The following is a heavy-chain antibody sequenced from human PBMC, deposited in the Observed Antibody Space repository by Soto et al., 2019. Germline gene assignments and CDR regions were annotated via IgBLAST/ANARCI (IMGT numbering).Heavy chain of an antibody. CDR1: GGSISSSNW. J-gene: IGHJ4*02. CDR2: IYHSGST. D-gene: IGHD3-22*01. CDR3: ASGVYYDSSGYYYLPPFFDY. V-gene: IGHV4-4*02. Sequence: QVQLQESGPGLVKPSGTLSLTCAVSGGSISSSNWWSWVRQPPRKGLVWIGEIYHSGSTNYNSSLKSAIALSVDKSKIHFPPTVSSVTAADTAVYYCASGVYYDSSGYYYLPPFFDYWGQGTLVTVSS.